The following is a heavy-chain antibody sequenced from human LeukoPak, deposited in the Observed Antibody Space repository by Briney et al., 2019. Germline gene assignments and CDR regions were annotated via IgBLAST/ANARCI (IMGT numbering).Heavy chain of an antibody. CDR1: GFTFSSYW. CDR3: ARHLRDYPNDLIDY. D-gene: IGHD1-1*01. V-gene: IGHV3-7*01. J-gene: IGHJ4*02. Sequence: PGGSLRLSCAASGFTFSSYWMSWVRQAPGKGLEWVANIKQDGSEKYYVDSVKGRFTISRDNAKNSLYLQMNSLRAEDTAVYYCARHLRDYPNDLIDYWGQGTLVTVSS. CDR2: IKQDGSEK.